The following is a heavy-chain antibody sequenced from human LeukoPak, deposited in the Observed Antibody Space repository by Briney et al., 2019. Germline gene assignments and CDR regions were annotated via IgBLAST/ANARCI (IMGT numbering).Heavy chain of an antibody. D-gene: IGHD6-19*01. CDR1: GGSISSSSYY. V-gene: IGHV4-39*07. CDR3: ARDFGWYFSFDY. Sequence: SETLSLTCTVSGGSISSSSYYWGWICQPPGKGLEWIGSIYYSGSTNYNPSLKSRVTISVDTSKNQFSLKLSSVTAADTAVYYCARDFGWYFSFDYWGQGTLVTVSS. J-gene: IGHJ4*02. CDR2: IYYSGST.